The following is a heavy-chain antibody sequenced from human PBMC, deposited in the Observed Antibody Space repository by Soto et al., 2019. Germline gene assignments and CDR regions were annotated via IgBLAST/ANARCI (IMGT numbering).Heavy chain of an antibody. V-gene: IGHV4-34*01. D-gene: IGHD1-7*01. CDR1: GGSFSGYF. J-gene: IGHJ5*01. CDR2: INPSGST. CDR3: ARGGGYKWNYNNWFDS. Sequence: QVQLQQWGAGLLKPSETLSLTCAVYGGSFSGYFWSWIRQPPGKGLEWIGEINPSGSTNYNPSLKSRVTISADTSKNQFSLKVNSVIAADTAIYYCARGGGYKWNYNNWFDSWGQGTLVTVSS.